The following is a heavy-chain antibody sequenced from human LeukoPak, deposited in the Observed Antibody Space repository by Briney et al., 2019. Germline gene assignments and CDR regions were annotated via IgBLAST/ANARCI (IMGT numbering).Heavy chain of an antibody. CDR3: ARVVVPAAMPDYFDY. CDR1: GYTFTRYG. J-gene: IGHJ4*02. D-gene: IGHD2-2*01. V-gene: IGHV1-18*01. CDR2: ISAYNGNT. Sequence: ASVKVSCKASGYTFTRYGISWVRQAPGQGLEWMGWISAYNGNTNYAQKLQGRVTMTTDTSTSTAYMELRSLRSDDTAVYYCARVVVPAAMPDYFDYWGQGTLVTVSS.